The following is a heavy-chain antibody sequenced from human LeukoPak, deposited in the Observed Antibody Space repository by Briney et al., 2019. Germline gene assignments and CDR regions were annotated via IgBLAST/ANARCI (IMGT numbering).Heavy chain of an antibody. CDR2: ISSSSTYI. V-gene: IGHV3-21*01. D-gene: IGHD1-26*01. Sequence: GGSLRLSCAASGFTFSSYDMTWVRQAPGKGLEWVSSISSSSTYIYYADSVKGRFTISRDNAKNSLYLQMNSLRAEDTAVYYCARGLGALAFWGQGTLVTVSP. CDR1: GFTFSSYD. CDR3: ARGLGALAF. J-gene: IGHJ4*02.